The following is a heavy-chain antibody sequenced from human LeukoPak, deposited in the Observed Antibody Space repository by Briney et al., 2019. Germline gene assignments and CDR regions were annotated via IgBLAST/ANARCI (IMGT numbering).Heavy chain of an antibody. D-gene: IGHD1-1*01. V-gene: IGHV3-21*01. J-gene: IGHJ6*02. Sequence: GGSLRLSCAASGFTFSSYSMNWVRQAPGKGLEWVSSISGSSSYIYYADSVKGRFTISRDNAKNSLYLQMNSLRAEDTAVYYCASGGTTGTTWVFFEYYYGMDVWGQGTTVTVSS. CDR3: ASGGTTGTTWVFFEYYYGMDV. CDR1: GFTFSSYS. CDR2: ISGSSSYI.